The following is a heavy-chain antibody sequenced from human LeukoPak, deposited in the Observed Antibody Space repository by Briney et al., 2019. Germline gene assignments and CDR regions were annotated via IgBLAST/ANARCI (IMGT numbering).Heavy chain of an antibody. V-gene: IGHV1-3*01. J-gene: IGHJ6*02. D-gene: IGHD6-19*01. CDR2: INAGNGNT. Sequence: GASVKVSCKASGYTFSTYAIHWVRQAPGQRLEWMGWINAGNGNTKYSQKFQGRVTITRDTSASTAYMELSSLRSEDTAVYYCATTTRRGSGWYRDYYYYGMDVWGQGTTVTVPS. CDR1: GYTFSTYA. CDR3: ATTTRRGSGWYRDYYYYGMDV.